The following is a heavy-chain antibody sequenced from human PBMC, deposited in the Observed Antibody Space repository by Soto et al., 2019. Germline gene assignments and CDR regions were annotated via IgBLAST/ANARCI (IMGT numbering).Heavy chain of an antibody. CDR2: ISHDGTNK. CDR1: GFTFSAYG. J-gene: IGHJ4*02. D-gene: IGHD3-22*01. V-gene: IGHV3-30*18. Sequence: GALRLSCEVSGFTFSAYGMHWVRQAPGKGLEWVAAISHDGTNKNYGDSVKGRFTISRDNSKKTLYLQMNSLRPEDTALYYCAKDEYYYSRSGYYIFDSWGQGTLVTVSS. CDR3: AKDEYYYSRSGYYIFDS.